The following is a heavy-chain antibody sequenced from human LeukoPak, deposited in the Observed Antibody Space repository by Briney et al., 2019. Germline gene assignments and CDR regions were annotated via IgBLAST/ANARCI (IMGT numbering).Heavy chain of an antibody. D-gene: IGHD2-2*01. J-gene: IGHJ6*03. Sequence: GASVKVSCKASGYTFTSYYMHWVRQAPGQGLEWMGWINPNSGGTNYAQKFQGRVTMTRDTSISTAYMELSRLRSDDTAVYYCARDGIVVVPAATDYYYYYMDVWGKGTTVTVSS. CDR2: INPNSGGT. CDR3: ARDGIVVVPAATDYYYYYMDV. CDR1: GYTFTSYY. V-gene: IGHV1-2*02.